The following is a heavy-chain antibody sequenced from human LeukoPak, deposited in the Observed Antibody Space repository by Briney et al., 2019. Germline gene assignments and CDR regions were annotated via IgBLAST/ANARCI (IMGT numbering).Heavy chain of an antibody. D-gene: IGHD4-17*01. CDR1: GFTFSSYS. CDR3: AKGPLYGDYDGY. J-gene: IGHJ4*02. CDR2: ISSSSTYI. V-gene: IGHV3-21*04. Sequence: GGSLRLSCAASGFTFSSYSMNWVRQAPGKGLEWVSSISSSSTYIYYADSVKGRFTISRDNAKNSMYLQMNSLRAEDTAVYYCAKGPLYGDYDGYWGQGTLVTVSS.